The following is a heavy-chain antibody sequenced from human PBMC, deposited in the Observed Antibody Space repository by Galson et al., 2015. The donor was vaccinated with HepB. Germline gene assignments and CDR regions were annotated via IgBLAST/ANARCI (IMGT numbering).Heavy chain of an antibody. V-gene: IGHV1-18*04. CDR3: GRVPLELLPPLTGYYYYGMDV. CDR2: ISGYNGNT. J-gene: IGHJ6*02. CDR1: GYSFTIYW. Sequence: QSGAEVKKPGESLKISWQGSGYSFTIYWIARVRQAPGQGLEWMGWISGYNGNTNYAQKFHGRVTMTTDTSTSTAYMELRSLRSDDTAVYYCGRVPLELLPPLTGYYYYGMDVWGQGTTVTVSS. D-gene: IGHD2-15*01.